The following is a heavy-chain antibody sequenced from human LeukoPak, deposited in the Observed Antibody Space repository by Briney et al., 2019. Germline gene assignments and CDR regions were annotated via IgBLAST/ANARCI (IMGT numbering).Heavy chain of an antibody. CDR1: GFTFSSYA. CDR3: AKGAYCGGDCYPFAFDI. Sequence: GGSLRLSCAASGFTFSSYAMSWVRQAPGKGLEWVSAISGSGGSTYYADSVKGRSTISRDNSKNTLYLQMNSLRAEDTAVYYCAKGAYCGGDCYPFAFDIWGQGTMVTVSS. J-gene: IGHJ3*02. CDR2: ISGSGGST. V-gene: IGHV3-23*01. D-gene: IGHD2-21*02.